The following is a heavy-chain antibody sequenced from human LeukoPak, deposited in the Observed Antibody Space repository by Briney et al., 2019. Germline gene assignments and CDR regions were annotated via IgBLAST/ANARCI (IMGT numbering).Heavy chain of an antibody. CDR1: GYTFTSYY. J-gene: IGHJ5*02. CDR2: INPSGGST. CDR3: ASTSCYNCYWFDP. Sequence: ASVKVSCKASGYTFTSYYMHWVRQAPGQGLEWMGIINPSGGSTTYAQKFQGRVTMTSDTSTGTVYMELSSLRSEDTAFYYCASTSCYNCYWFDPWGQGTLVTVSS. V-gene: IGHV1-46*03. D-gene: IGHD2-2*02.